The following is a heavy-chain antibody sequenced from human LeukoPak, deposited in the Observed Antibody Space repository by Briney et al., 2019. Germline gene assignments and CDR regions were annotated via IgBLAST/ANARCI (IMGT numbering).Heavy chain of an antibody. D-gene: IGHD6-6*01. CDR3: AKEDSSSPAIDY. CDR2: IRYDGSNK. Sequence: GGSLRLSCAASGFTFSSYGMHWVRQAPGKGLEWVAFIRYDGSNKYYADSVKGRFTISRDNSKNTLYLQMNSLRAEDTAVYYCAKEDSSSPAIDYWGQGTLVTVSS. J-gene: IGHJ4*02. CDR1: GFTFSSYG. V-gene: IGHV3-30*02.